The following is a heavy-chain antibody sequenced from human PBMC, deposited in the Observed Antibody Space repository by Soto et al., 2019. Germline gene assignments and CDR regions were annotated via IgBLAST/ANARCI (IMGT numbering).Heavy chain of an antibody. CDR1: GFTFSNYG. Sequence: QVQLVESGGVVVQPGRSLRLSCAASGFTFSNYGMHWVRQAPGKGLEWVAVILNDGSNRYHADSVKDTFTISRDNSKNMLYLQMNSLRAADTAVYYGARDDEYSGNGMDVWGQGTTVTVS. J-gene: IGHJ6*02. D-gene: IGHD3-10*01. CDR2: ILNDGSNR. CDR3: ARDDEYSGNGMDV. V-gene: IGHV3-33*01.